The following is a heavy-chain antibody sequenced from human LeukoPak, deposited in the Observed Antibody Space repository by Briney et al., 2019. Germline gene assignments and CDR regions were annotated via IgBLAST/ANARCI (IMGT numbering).Heavy chain of an antibody. CDR2: ISSSSSYI. V-gene: IGHV3-21*01. CDR3: ARAVSSGWPGGSSGYYYYGMDV. Sequence: PGGSLRLSCVASGFTFSSYTMNWVRQAPGRGLEWVSSISSSSSYIYYADSVKGRFTISRDNAKNSLYLQMNSLRAEDTAVYYCARAVSSGWPGGSSGYYYYGMDVWGQGTTVTVSS. CDR1: GFTFSSYT. D-gene: IGHD6-19*01. J-gene: IGHJ6*02.